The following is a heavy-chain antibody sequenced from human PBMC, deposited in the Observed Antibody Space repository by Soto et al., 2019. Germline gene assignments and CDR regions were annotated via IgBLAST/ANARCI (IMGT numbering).Heavy chain of an antibody. V-gene: IGHV3-23*01. CDR2: VSGSGGST. CDR1: GFTFSSYA. CDR3: AKPPDYNWNDY. J-gene: IGHJ4*02. D-gene: IGHD1-20*01. Sequence: EVQLLESGGGLVQPGGSLRLSCAASGFTFSSYAMSWVRQAPGKGLEWISAVSGSGGSTYYADSVKGRFTISRDNSQDTLYLQMNNLRAEDTAVYYCAKPPDYNWNDYWGQGTLVTVSS.